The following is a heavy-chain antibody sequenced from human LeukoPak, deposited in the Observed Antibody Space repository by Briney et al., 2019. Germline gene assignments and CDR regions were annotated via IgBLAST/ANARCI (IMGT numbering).Heavy chain of an antibody. Sequence: SETLSLTCTVSGGSISSYYWSWIRQPPGKGLEWIGEINHSGSTNYNPSLKSRVTISVDTSKNQFSLKLSSVTAADTAVYYCARENYYGSGSYGYWGQGTLVTVSS. V-gene: IGHV4-34*01. CDR3: ARENYYGSGSYGY. CDR1: GGSISSYY. CDR2: INHSGST. J-gene: IGHJ4*02. D-gene: IGHD3-10*01.